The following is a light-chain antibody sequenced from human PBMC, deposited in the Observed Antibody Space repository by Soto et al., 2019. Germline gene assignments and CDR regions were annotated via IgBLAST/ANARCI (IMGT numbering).Light chain of an antibody. CDR2: SSD. CDR1: SSNIGSNT. V-gene: IGLV1-44*01. J-gene: IGLJ3*02. CDR3: QSYDSSLSRRWV. Sequence: QSVLTQPPSASATPGQRVTISCSGSSSNIGSNTVNWYQQVPGTAPKLLIYSSDQRPSGVPDRFSGSKSGTSASLAISGLQSEDEADYYCQSYDSSLSRRWVFGGGTKLTVL.